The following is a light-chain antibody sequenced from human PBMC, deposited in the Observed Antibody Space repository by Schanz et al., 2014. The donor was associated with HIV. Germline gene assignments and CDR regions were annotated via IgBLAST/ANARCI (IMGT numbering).Light chain of an antibody. V-gene: IGLV1-40*01. J-gene: IGLJ2*01. CDR3: SSYAGSNVA. CDR1: NSNIGATSH. CDR2: GNS. Sequence: QSVLTQPPSVSGAPGQGVTISCTGSNSNIGATSHVHWFQQLPGTAPKLLIYGNSNRPSGVPDRFSGSKSGNTASLTVSGLQAEDEADYYCSSYAGSNVAFGGGTKLTVL.